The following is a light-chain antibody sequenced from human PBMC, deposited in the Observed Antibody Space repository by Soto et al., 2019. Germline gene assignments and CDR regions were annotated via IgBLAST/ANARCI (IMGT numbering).Light chain of an antibody. V-gene: IGKV3-15*01. CDR2: AAS. CDR3: QQYYRWPQT. J-gene: IGKJ5*01. Sequence: IVMTQSPATLSVSPGERATLSCRASQSLSFNLAWYQQKPGQAPRLLIYAASTRATGIPARFSGSGSGTEFTLTISSLQSEDFAVYYCQQYYRWPQTFGQGTRQEIK. CDR1: QSLSFN.